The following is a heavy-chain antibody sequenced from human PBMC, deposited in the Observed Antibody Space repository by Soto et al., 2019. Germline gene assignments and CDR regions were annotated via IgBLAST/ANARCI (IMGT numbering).Heavy chain of an antibody. D-gene: IGHD2-15*01. J-gene: IGHJ5*02. CDR2: IYWGDDK. Sequence: QITLKESGPTLVKPTQTLTLTCTFSGFSLSTSGVGVGWIRQPPGKALEWLALIYWGDDKRYSPSLKSRLTITKDTSKNQVVLTMTNMDPVDTATYYCAHSRGLYCSGGNCYPCWFDPWGQGTLVTVSS. CDR1: GFSLSTSGVG. CDR3: AHSRGLYCSGGNCYPCWFDP. V-gene: IGHV2-5*02.